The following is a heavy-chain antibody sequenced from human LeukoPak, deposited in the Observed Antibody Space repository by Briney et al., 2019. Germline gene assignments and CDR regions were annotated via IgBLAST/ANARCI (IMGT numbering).Heavy chain of an antibody. CDR1: GYTFTSYY. CDR3: ARDPLGYDFWSGYRGWFDP. CDR2: ISAYNGNT. Sequence: GASVKVSCKTSGYTFTSYYIHWIRQAPGQGLEWMGWISAYNGNTNYAQKLQGRVTMTTDTSTSTAYMELRSLRSDDTAVYYCARDPLGYDFWSGYRGWFDPWGQGTLVTVSS. J-gene: IGHJ5*02. D-gene: IGHD3-3*01. V-gene: IGHV1-18*01.